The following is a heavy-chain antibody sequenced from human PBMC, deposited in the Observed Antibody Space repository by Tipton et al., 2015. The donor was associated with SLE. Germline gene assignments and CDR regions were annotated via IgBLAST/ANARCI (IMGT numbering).Heavy chain of an antibody. J-gene: IGHJ4*02. CDR2: IYYSGST. CDR1: GGSISSSSYY. V-gene: IGHV4-39*01. D-gene: IGHD3-3*01. Sequence: TLSLTCTVSGGSISSSSYYWGWIRQPPGKGLEWIGSIYYSGSTYYNPSLKSRVTISVDTSKNQFSLNLSSVTAADTAVYYCVRPARYDFWSGYYEWYYFDYWGQGTLVTVSS. CDR3: VRPARYDFWSGYYEWYYFDY.